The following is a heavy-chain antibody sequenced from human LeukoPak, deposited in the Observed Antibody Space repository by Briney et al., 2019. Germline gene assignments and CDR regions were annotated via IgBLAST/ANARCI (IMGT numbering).Heavy chain of an antibody. CDR1: GYTLTELS. J-gene: IGHJ3*02. V-gene: IGHV1-24*01. Sequence: ASVKVSCKVSGYTLTELSMHWVRQAPGKGLEWMGGFDPEDGVTIYAQKFQGRVTMTEDTSTDTAYMELSSLRSEDTAVYYCATEFVTPGAFDIWGQGTMVTVSS. CDR3: ATEFVTPGAFDI. CDR2: FDPEDGVT. D-gene: IGHD2/OR15-2a*01.